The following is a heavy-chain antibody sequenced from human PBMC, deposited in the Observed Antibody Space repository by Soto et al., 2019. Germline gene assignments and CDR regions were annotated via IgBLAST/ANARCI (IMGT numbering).Heavy chain of an antibody. CDR3: ARAYDSSGYPSGMDV. CDR2: INPSGGST. Sequence: ASVKVSCKASGYTFTSYYMHWVRQAPGQGLEWVGIINPSGGSTSYAQKFQGRVTMTRDTSTSTVYMELSSLRSEDTAVYYCARAYDSSGYPSGMDVWGQGTTVTVSS. D-gene: IGHD3-22*01. J-gene: IGHJ6*02. CDR1: GYTFTSYY. V-gene: IGHV1-46*01.